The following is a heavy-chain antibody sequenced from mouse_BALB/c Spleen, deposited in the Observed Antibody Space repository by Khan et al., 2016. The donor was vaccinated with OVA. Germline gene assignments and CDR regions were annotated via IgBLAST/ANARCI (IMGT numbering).Heavy chain of an antibody. Sequence: EVELVESGGDLVKPGGSLKLSCAASGFTFSSYGMSWVRQTPDKRLEWVAIIISGDIYTYYPDSVKGRFTISTDNAKNTLYLQMSSLKSEDTAMYYCARQGYGGGFAYWGQGTLVTVSA. CDR1: GFTFSSYG. D-gene: IGHD2-14*01. V-gene: IGHV5-6*01. CDR2: IISGDIYT. CDR3: ARQGYGGGFAY. J-gene: IGHJ3*01.